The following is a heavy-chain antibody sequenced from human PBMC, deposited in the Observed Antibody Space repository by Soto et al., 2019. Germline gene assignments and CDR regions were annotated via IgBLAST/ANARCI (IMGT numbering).Heavy chain of an antibody. CDR3: AKVTTRIAAAGPDY. CDR1: GFTFSSYG. J-gene: IGHJ4*02. Sequence: LRLSCAASGFTFSSYGMHWVRQAPGKGLEWVAVISYDGSNKYYADSVKGRFTISRDNSKNTLYLQMNSLRAEDTAVYYCAKVTTRIAAAGPDYWGKGTLVTVSS. D-gene: IGHD6-13*01. CDR2: ISYDGSNK. V-gene: IGHV3-30*18.